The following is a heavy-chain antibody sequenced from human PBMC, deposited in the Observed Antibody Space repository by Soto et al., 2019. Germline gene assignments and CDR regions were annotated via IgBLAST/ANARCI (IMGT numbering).Heavy chain of an antibody. Sequence: EVQLLESGGGLVPPGGSLRLSCAGSGFTFSNYAMSWVRQAPGKGLEWVSGMSGSGGSTHYADSVKGRFTISRDNSKNTLYLQMNSLRAEDTAIYYCAKHYDSSGCHIQYWGQGTQVTVSS. D-gene: IGHD3-22*01. CDR1: GFTFSNYA. CDR3: AKHYDSSGCHIQY. J-gene: IGHJ4*02. V-gene: IGHV3-23*01. CDR2: MSGSGGST.